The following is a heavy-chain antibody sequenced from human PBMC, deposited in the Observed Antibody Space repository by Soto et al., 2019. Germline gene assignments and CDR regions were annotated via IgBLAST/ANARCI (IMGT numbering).Heavy chain of an antibody. J-gene: IGHJ5*02. D-gene: IGHD6-13*01. V-gene: IGHV3-30-3*01. CDR2: ISYDGSNK. CDR1: GFTFSSYA. CDR3: ARDRGQQLWINWFDP. Sequence: PGGSLRLSCAASGFTFSSYAVHWVRQAPGKGLEWVAVISYDGSNKYYADSVKGRFTISRDNSKNTLYLQMNSLRAEDTAVYYCARDRGQQLWINWFDPWGQGTLVTVSS.